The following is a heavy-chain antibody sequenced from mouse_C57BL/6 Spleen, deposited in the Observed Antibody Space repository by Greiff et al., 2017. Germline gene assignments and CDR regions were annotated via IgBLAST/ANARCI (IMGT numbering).Heavy chain of an antibody. CDR3: AREGVITTVVDY. CDR1: GYAFSSYW. CDR2: IHPGDGDT. D-gene: IGHD1-1*01. Sequence: VQLQQSGAELVKPGASVKISCKASGYAFSSYWMNWVKQRPGKGLEWIGQIHPGDGDTNYNGKFKGKATLTADKSSSTAYMQLSSLTSEDSAVYFCAREGVITTVVDYWGQGTTLTVSS. V-gene: IGHV1-80*01. J-gene: IGHJ2*01.